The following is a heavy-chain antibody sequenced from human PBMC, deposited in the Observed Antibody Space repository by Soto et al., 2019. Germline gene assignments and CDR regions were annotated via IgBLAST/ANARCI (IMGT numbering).Heavy chain of an antibody. V-gene: IGHV4-31*03. CDR1: GGSISSGGYY. Sequence: LSLTCTVSGGSISSGGYYWSWIRQHPGKGLEWIGYIYYSGSTYYNPSLKSRVTISVDTSKNQFSLKLSSVTAADTAVYYCARDRSPYYFDYWGQGTLVTVSS. J-gene: IGHJ4*02. CDR3: ARDRSPYYFDY. CDR2: IYYSGST.